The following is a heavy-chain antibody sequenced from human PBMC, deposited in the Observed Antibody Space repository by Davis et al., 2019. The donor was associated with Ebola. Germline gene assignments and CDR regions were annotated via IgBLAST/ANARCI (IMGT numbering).Heavy chain of an antibody. V-gene: IGHV3-48*04. Sequence: GGSLRLSCAASGFSFSSYSMNWVRQAPGKGLEWLSYISTSSRTIYYADSVKGRFTISRDDAKNALYLQMNSLRAEDTAVYYCALSNWFDPWGQGTLVTVSS. J-gene: IGHJ5*02. CDR2: ISTSSRTI. CDR1: GFSFSSYS. CDR3: ALSNWFDP.